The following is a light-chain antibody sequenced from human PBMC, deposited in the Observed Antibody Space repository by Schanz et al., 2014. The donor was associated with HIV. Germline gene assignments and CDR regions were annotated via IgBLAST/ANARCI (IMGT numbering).Light chain of an antibody. J-gene: IGLJ3*02. V-gene: IGLV2-23*02. CDR3: CSYAGRITVV. CDR1: NSDVGSYDL. Sequence: QSVLTQPASVSGSPGQSITISCTGTNSDVGSYDLVSWYQQHPGKAPKLLIYEVSKRPSGVSNRFSGSKSGNTAFLTISGLQAEDEADYYCCSYAGRITVVFGGGTKLTVL. CDR2: EVS.